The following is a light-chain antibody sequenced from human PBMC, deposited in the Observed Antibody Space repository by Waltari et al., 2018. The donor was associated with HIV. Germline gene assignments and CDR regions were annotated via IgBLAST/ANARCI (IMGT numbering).Light chain of an antibody. CDR3: YSTDSSGSYV. CDR1: ALPNKY. V-gene: IGLV3-10*01. J-gene: IGLJ1*01. Sequence: SYELTQPPSVSVSPGQTARITCSGAALPNKYAFWYQQKSGQAPVLVIYEDSKRPSGIPERFSGSSSGTMATLTISGAQVEDEADYYCYSTDSSGSYVFGTGTKVTVL. CDR2: EDS.